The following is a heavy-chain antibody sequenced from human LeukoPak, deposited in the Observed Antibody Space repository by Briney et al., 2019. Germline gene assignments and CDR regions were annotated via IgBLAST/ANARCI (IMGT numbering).Heavy chain of an antibody. CDR2: IWYDASNR. CDR1: GFTFSSFG. Sequence: PGGSLRLSCAASGFTFSSFGMHWVRQAPGKGLEWVAVIWYDASNRYYADSVKGRFTISRDNAKNSLYLQMNSLRDEDTAVYYCARGHYDILTGFDYWGQGTLVTVSS. D-gene: IGHD3-9*01. J-gene: IGHJ4*02. V-gene: IGHV3-33*01. CDR3: ARGHYDILTGFDY.